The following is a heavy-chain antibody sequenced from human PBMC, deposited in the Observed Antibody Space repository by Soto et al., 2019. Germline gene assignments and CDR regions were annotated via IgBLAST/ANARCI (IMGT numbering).Heavy chain of an antibody. CDR3: AKGGYYYDTSGPTFEY. J-gene: IGHJ4*02. CDR2: ISGSGGTS. D-gene: IGHD3-22*01. Sequence: GSLRLSCAAFVFTFSSYAMSWVRQAPGKGLEWVSSISGSGGTSYYADSVKGRFTLSRDNSKNTLYLQINSLRAEDTAVYYCAKGGYYYDTSGPTFEYWGQGTLVTVSS. V-gene: IGHV3-23*01. CDR1: VFTFSSYA.